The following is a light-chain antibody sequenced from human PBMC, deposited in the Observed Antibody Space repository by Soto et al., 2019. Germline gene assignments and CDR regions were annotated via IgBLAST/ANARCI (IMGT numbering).Light chain of an antibody. CDR2: KAS. J-gene: IGKJ5*01. Sequence: DIQMTQSPSTLSASVGDRVTITCRASQSISSWLAWYQQKPWKAPKLLIYKASSLESGLPSRFSGSGSGTEFTLTISSLQPDDFATYYCQHYNSYSITFGQGTRLEIK. CDR1: QSISSW. CDR3: QHYNSYSIT. V-gene: IGKV1-5*03.